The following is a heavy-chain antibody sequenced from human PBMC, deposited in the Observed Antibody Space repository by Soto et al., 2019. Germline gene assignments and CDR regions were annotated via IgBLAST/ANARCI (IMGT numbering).Heavy chain of an antibody. V-gene: IGHV3-7*01. Sequence: EAHLVESGGGLVQPGGSLRLSCSASGFNFNQYWMSWVRQAPGKGLEWVANVKQDGGEKNYVDTVRGRFTISRDDTKDALDLQMGGRRVEDTALYYCASVGGWSFDPWGEGTLVTVSS. CDR3: ASVGGWSFDP. CDR1: GFNFNQYW. J-gene: IGHJ5*02. D-gene: IGHD6-19*01. CDR2: VKQDGGEK.